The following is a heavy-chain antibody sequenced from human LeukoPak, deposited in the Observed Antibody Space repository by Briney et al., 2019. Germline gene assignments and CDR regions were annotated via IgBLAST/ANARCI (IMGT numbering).Heavy chain of an antibody. Sequence: GGSPRLSCAASGFTFSSYAMSWVRQAPGKGLEWVSAISGSGGSTYYADSVKGRFTVSRDNSKNTLYLQMNSLRAEDTAVYYCAKDREYDFWSGYYRYWGQGTLVTVSS. CDR3: AKDREYDFWSGYYRY. D-gene: IGHD3-3*01. CDR2: ISGSGGST. CDR1: GFTFSSYA. V-gene: IGHV3-23*01. J-gene: IGHJ4*02.